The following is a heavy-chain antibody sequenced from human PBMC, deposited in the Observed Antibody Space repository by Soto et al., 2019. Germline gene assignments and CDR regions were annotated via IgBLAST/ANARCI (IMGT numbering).Heavy chain of an antibody. CDR3: ARSITGTVSYYYGMDV. J-gene: IGHJ6*02. D-gene: IGHD1-20*01. V-gene: IGHV1-69*12. CDR2: IIPIFGTA. Sequence: QVQLVQSGAEVKKPGSSVKVSCKASVGTFSSYAISWVRQAPGQGLEWMGGIIPIFGTANYAQKIQGRVTITADEATSTAYMELSSLRSEDTAVYYCARSITGTVSYYYGMDVWGQGTTVTVSS. CDR1: VGTFSSYA.